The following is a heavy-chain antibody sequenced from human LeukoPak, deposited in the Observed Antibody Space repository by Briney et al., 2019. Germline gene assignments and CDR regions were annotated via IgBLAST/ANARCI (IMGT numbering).Heavy chain of an antibody. CDR2: IYSGGST. D-gene: IGHD4-17*01. J-gene: IGHJ4*02. V-gene: IGHV3-66*01. Sequence: GGSLRLSCAASGFTVSSNYMSWVRQAPGKGLEWVSVIYSGGSTYYADSVKGRFTISRDNSKNTLYLQMNSLRAEDTAVCYCARAPAVTYPNFDYWGQGTLVTVSS. CDR1: GFTVSSNY. CDR3: ARAPAVTYPNFDY.